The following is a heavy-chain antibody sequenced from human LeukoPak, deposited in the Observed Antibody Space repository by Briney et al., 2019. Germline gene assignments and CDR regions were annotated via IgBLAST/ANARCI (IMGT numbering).Heavy chain of an antibody. CDR3: ARGLGYCSGGSCPAFNWFDP. V-gene: IGHV1-46*01. Sequence: ASVKVSCKASGYTFTSYHMHWVRQAPGQGLEWMGKINLSGGSTTYAQKFQGRVTMTRDTSTSTVYMELSSLRSEDTAVYYCARGLGYCSGGSCPAFNWFDPWGQGTLVTVSS. CDR1: GYTFTSYH. J-gene: IGHJ5*02. CDR2: INLSGGST. D-gene: IGHD2-15*01.